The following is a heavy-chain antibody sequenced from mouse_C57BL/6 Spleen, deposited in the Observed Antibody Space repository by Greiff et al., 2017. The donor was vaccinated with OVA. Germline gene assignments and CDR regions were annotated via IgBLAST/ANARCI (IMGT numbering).Heavy chain of an antibody. CDR1: GYTFTSYW. CDR2: IDPSDSYT. CDR3: ARHGSSYDFDY. V-gene: IGHV1-69*01. Sequence: QQSCKASGYTFTSYWMHWVKQRPGQGLEWIGEIDPSDSYTNYNQKFKGKSTLTVDKSSSTAYMQLSSLTSEDSAVYYCARHGSSYDFDYWGQGTTLTVSS. J-gene: IGHJ2*01. D-gene: IGHD1-1*01.